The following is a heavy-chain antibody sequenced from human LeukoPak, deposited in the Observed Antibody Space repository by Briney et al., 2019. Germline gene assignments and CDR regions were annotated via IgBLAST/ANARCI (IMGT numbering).Heavy chain of an antibody. J-gene: IGHJ4*02. Sequence: GGSLRLSCAASGFTFSSYSMNWVRQAPGKGLEWIGRARNKGNTYTTQYAASVKGRFTISRDDSKNSLYLQMNSLTTDDTAVYYCARVCPIVGFPGVDHWGQGTPVTVSS. CDR3: ARVCPIVGFPGVDH. CDR2: ARNKGNTYTT. V-gene: IGHV3-72*01. CDR1: GFTFSSYS. D-gene: IGHD1-26*01.